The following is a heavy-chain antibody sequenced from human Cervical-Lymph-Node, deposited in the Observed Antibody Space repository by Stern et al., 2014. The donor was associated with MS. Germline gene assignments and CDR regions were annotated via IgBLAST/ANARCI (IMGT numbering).Heavy chain of an antibody. D-gene: IGHD6-19*01. CDR2: IIPIFGTA. Sequence: VQLVQSGAEVKKPGSSVKVSCKASGGTFSSYAISWVRQPPGQGLEGMGGIIPIFGTANYAQKFQGRVTITADESTSTAYMELSSLRSEDTAVYYCARSGYSSGWTDYWGQGTLVTVSS. CDR3: ARSGYSSGWTDY. CDR1: GGTFSSYA. V-gene: IGHV1-69*01. J-gene: IGHJ4*02.